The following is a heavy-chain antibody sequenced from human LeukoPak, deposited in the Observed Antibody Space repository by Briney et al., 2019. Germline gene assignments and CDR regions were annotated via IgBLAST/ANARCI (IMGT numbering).Heavy chain of an antibody. CDR2: ISGSGTIT. Sequence: GGSLRLSCAASGVTFSSYAMSWVRQAPGKGLEWVSTISGSGTITYYADSVRGRFTISRDYSTNTLYLQMNSLRAEDTAVYYCARDKQRIAAAVKRIAVAGTGGFDYWGQGTLVTVSS. CDR1: GVTFSSYA. D-gene: IGHD6-19*01. J-gene: IGHJ4*02. V-gene: IGHV3-23*01. CDR3: ARDKQRIAAAVKRIAVAGTGGFDY.